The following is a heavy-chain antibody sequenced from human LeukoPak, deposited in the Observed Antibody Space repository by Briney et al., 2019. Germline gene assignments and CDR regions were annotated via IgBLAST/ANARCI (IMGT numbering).Heavy chain of an antibody. CDR3: AKDEAYSSTRSFQH. V-gene: IGHV3-9*01. J-gene: IGHJ1*01. CDR2: ISWNSGSI. Sequence: GGSLRLSCAASGFTFDDYAMHWVRQAPGKGLEWVSGISWNSGSIGYADSVKGRFTISRDNAKNSLYLQMNSLRAEDTAVYYCAKDEAYSSTRSFQHWGQGTLVTASS. CDR1: GFTFDDYA. D-gene: IGHD6-13*01.